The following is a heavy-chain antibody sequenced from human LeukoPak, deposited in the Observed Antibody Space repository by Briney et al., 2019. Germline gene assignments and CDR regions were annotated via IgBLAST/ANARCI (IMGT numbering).Heavy chain of an antibody. V-gene: IGHV1-46*01. J-gene: IGHJ3*02. CDR2: INPSGGST. D-gene: IGHD4-23*01. CDR3: ARVVRWHDAFDI. Sequence: ASVTVSCKASGYTFTSYYMHWVRQAPGQGLEWMGIINPSGGSTSYAQKFQGRVTMTRDTSTSTVYMELSSLRSEDTAVYYCARVVRWHDAFDIWGQGTMVTVSS. CDR1: GYTFTSYY.